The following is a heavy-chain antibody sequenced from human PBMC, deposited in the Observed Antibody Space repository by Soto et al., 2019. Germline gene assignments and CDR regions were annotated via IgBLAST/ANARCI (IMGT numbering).Heavy chain of an antibody. V-gene: IGHV1-69*08. J-gene: IGHJ6*03. D-gene: IGHD7-27*01. CDR2: IIPILGTG. CDR1: GGTFTSET. CDR3: AREEGSSNMGTFPFYYMDV. Sequence: QVQLVQSGPEVKKSGSSVKVSCKLSGGTFTSETISWVRQSPGQGLEWMGRIIPILGTGNYAQKFQGRITITEDKSTNTGYMELSSLTSEDTAVYFCAREEGSSNMGTFPFYYMDVWGNGTTVTVSS.